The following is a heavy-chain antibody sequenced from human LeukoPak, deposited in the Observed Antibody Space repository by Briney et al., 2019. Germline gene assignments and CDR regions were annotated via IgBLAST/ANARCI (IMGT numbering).Heavy chain of an antibody. D-gene: IGHD3-22*01. Sequence: GGSLGLSCAASGFTFSSYWMHWVRQAPGKGLVWVSRIKSDGKTNYADSVKGRFTISRDNAKNAVSLQMNSLRAEDTGVYYCARAPSEIGGYYPEYFRHWGQGTLVTVSS. J-gene: IGHJ1*01. CDR3: ARAPSEIGGYYPEYFRH. CDR2: IKSDGKT. V-gene: IGHV3-74*01. CDR1: GFTFSSYW.